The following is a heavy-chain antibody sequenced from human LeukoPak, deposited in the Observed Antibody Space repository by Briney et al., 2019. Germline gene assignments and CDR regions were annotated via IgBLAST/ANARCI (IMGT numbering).Heavy chain of an antibody. CDR1: GFTFSSYG. CDR2: ISYDGSNK. CDR3: ARGTAARGGDFDY. V-gene: IGHV3-30*03. D-gene: IGHD6-6*01. Sequence: GGSLRLSCAASGFTFSSYGMHWVRQAPGKGLEWVAVISYDGSNKYYADSVKGRFTISRDNSKNTLYLQMNSLRAEDTAVYYCARGTAARGGDFDYWGQGTLVTVSS. J-gene: IGHJ4*02.